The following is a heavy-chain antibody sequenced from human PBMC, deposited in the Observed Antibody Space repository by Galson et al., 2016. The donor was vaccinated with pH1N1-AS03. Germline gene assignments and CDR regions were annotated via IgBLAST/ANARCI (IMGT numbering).Heavy chain of an antibody. CDR3: ADVGATIL. D-gene: IGHD1-26*01. CDR1: GFPFSGYS. V-gene: IGHV3-21*01. J-gene: IGHJ1*01. CDR2: ISTSSSSI. Sequence: SLRLSCAASGFPFSGYSMNWVCQAPGKGLEWVSFISTSSSSIYYADSVKGRFTISKDNAQTSLYLQMNSLSAADTAVYYCADVGATILWGQGTLVTVSS.